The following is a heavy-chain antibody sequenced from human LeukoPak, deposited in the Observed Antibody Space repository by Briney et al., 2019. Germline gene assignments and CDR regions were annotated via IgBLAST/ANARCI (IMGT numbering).Heavy chain of an antibody. CDR3: ARLYGYSFAVSRKYFDY. J-gene: IGHJ4*02. CDR1: GGSFSGYY. D-gene: IGHD5-24*01. V-gene: IGHV4-34*01. Sequence: PSETLSLTCAVYGGSFSGYYWTWIRQPPGKGLEWIGEINHRRSTKYSPSLKSRVTISVDTSKNQFSLRLSSVTASDTAVYYCARLYGYSFAVSRKYFDYWGQGTLVTVSS. CDR2: INHRRST.